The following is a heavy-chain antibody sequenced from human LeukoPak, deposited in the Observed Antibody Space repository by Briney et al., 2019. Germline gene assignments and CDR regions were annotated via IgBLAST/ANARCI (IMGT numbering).Heavy chain of an antibody. Sequence: SETLSLTCAVSGGSISSSNWWSWVRQPPGKGLEWIGEIYHSGSTNYNPSLKSRVTISVDTSKNQFSLKLNSVTAADTAVYYCARDLNIMTAHDAFDIWGQGTMVTVSS. J-gene: IGHJ3*02. D-gene: IGHD3-9*01. CDR3: ARDLNIMTAHDAFDI. CDR1: GGSISSSNW. CDR2: IYHSGST. V-gene: IGHV4-4*02.